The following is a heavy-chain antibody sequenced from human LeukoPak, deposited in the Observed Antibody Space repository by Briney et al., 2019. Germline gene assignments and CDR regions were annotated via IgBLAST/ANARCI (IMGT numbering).Heavy chain of an antibody. CDR3: ARDSSSWYYFDY. V-gene: IGHV4-39*07. J-gene: IGHJ4*02. CDR2: INHSGST. D-gene: IGHD6-13*01. CDR1: GGSISSSSYY. Sequence: PSETLSLTCTVSGGSISSSSYYWGWIRQPPGKGLEWIGEINHSGSTNYNPSLKSRVTISVDTSKNQFSLKLSSVTAADTAVYYCARDSSSWYYFDYWGQGTLVTVSS.